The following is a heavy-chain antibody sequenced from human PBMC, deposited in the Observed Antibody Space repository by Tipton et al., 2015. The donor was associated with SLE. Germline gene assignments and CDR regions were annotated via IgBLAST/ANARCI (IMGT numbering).Heavy chain of an antibody. CDR3: ARDSDDILTGYYHFDY. CDR1: GFTFSDYY. V-gene: IGHV3-11*04. J-gene: IGHJ4*02. CDR2: ISSSGSTI. Sequence: SLRLSCAASGFTFSDYYMSWIRQAPGKGLEWVSYISSSGSTIYYADSVKGRFTISRDNAKNSLYLQMNSLRAEDTAVYYCARDSDDILTGYYHFDYWGQGTLVTVSS. D-gene: IGHD3-9*01.